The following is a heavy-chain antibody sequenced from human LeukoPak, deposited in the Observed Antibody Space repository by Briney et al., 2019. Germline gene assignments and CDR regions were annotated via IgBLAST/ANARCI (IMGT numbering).Heavy chain of an antibody. J-gene: IGHJ4*02. CDR1: GFTFSSYS. CDR3: ARDAMVRGVRGIDY. CDR2: ISSSSSYI. D-gene: IGHD3-10*01. V-gene: IGHV3-21*01. Sequence: GGSLRLSCAASGFTFSSYSMNWVRQAPGKGLEWVSSISSSSSYIYYADSVKGRFTISRDNAKHSLYLQMNSLRAEDTAVYYCARDAMVRGVRGIDYWGQGTLVTVPS.